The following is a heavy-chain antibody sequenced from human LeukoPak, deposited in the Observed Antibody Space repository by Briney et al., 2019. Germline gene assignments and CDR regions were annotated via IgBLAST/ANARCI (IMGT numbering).Heavy chain of an antibody. V-gene: IGHV3-15*01. Sequence: GGSLRLSCAASGFTFSNAWMSWVRQAPGEGLEWVGRVKSKSDGGTTDYAAPVKGRFTISRDDSENMVYLQMNSLNAEDTAVYYCATDWHWGQGTLVTVSS. CDR2: VKSKSDGGTT. CDR1: GFTFSNAW. CDR3: ATDWH. J-gene: IGHJ4*02.